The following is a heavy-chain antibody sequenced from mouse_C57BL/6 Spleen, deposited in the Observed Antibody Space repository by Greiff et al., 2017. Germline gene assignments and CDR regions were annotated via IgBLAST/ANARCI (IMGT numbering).Heavy chain of an antibody. J-gene: IGHJ4*01. CDR3: ARFVYYAMDY. Sequence: VQLQESGAELARPGASVKMSCKASGYTFTSYTMHWVKQRPGQGLEWIGYINPSSGYTKYNQKFKDKATLTADKSSSTAYMQLSSLTSEDSAVYYCARFVYYAMDYWGQGTSVTVSS. CDR2: INPSSGYT. V-gene: IGHV1-4*01. CDR1: GYTFTSYT.